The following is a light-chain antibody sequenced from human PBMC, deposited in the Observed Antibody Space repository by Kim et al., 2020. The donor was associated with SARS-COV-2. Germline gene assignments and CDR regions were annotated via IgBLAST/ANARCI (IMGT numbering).Light chain of an antibody. CDR2: AAS. J-gene: IGKJ2*03. CDR1: QSISSY. CDR3: QRGYSTPPAAS. V-gene: IGKV1-39*01. Sequence: DIQMTQSPSSLSASVGDRVTITCRASQSISSYLNWYQQKPGKAPKLLIYAASSLQSGVPSRFSGSGSGTDFTLTISSLQPEDFATYYCQRGYSTPPAASFGQGTKLEI.